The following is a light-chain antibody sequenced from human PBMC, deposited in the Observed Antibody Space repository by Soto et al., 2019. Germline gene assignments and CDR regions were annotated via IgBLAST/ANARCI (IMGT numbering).Light chain of an antibody. CDR1: SSDVFDHNF. CDR2: EVA. CDR3: SSYSGTTKIL. J-gene: IGLJ2*01. Sequence: QSALTQPPSASGSPGQSVTISCTGPSSDVFDHNFVSWYQQHPGKIPRLIIYEVAKRPSGVPDRFSGSKFGKTASLIISGLQADDEADYFCSSYSGTTKILFGGGTKLTVL. V-gene: IGLV2-8*01.